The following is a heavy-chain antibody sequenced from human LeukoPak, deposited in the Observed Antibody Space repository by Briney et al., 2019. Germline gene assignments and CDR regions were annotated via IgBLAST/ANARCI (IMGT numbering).Heavy chain of an antibody. CDR1: GFTFSSKD. J-gene: IGHJ4*02. V-gene: IGHV3-23*01. Sequence: GGSLRLSCAASGFTFSSKDVSGVRQAPGKGLEWDSATTGSGGDTYDGDSVKGRFTISRDNSKNTLYLQMNSLRAEDTAVYYCGRDRAAACLAYCGQGTLVTVSS. CDR3: GRDRAAACLAY. CDR2: TTGSGGDT. D-gene: IGHD6-13*01.